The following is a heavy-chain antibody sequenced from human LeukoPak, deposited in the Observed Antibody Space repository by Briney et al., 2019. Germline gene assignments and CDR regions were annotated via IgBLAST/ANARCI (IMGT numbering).Heavy chain of an antibody. Sequence: SETLSLTCTVSGGSISSSSYYWGWIRQPPGKGLEWIGSIYYSGSTYYNPSLKSRVTISFDTSKNQFSLNLRSVTAADTAVYYCANKVYCSTTSCYHAGYWGQGILVTVSS. V-gene: IGHV4-39*07. D-gene: IGHD2-2*01. J-gene: IGHJ4*02. CDR3: ANKVYCSTTSCYHAGY. CDR2: IYYSGST. CDR1: GGSISSSSYY.